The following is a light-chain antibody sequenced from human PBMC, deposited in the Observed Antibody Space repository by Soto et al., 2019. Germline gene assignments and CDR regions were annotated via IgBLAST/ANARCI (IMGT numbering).Light chain of an antibody. Sequence: QSALTQPASVSGTPGQSITISCTGTSSDVGGYNYVSWYQHHPGKAPKLMIFEISNRPSGVSNRFSGSKSVNTASLTISGLQAEDEADYYCSSYTSSTTLVVFGGGTKLTV. V-gene: IGLV2-14*01. CDR2: EIS. J-gene: IGLJ2*01. CDR1: SSDVGGYNY. CDR3: SSYTSSTTLVV.